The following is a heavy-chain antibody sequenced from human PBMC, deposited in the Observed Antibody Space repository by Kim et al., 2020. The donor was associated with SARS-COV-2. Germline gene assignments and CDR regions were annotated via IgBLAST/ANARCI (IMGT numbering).Heavy chain of an antibody. CDR1: GFTFSSYA. J-gene: IGHJ4*02. CDR2: ISGSGGST. D-gene: IGHD5-18*01. CDR3: AKGPDVDTAMVLPPFWWDY. V-gene: IGHV3-23*01. Sequence: GGSLRLSCAASGFTFSSYAMSWVRQAPGKGLEWVSAISGSGGSTYYADSVKGRFTISRDNSKNTLYLQMNSLRAEDTAVYYCAKGPDVDTAMVLPPFWWDYWGQGTLVTVSS.